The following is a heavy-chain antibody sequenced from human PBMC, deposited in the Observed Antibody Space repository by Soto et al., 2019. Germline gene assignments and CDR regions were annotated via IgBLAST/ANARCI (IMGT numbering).Heavy chain of an antibody. CDR1: VASITTYGYY. CDR2: IHSSGAT. V-gene: IGHV4-31*03. D-gene: IGHD1-26*01. CDR3: AARGSFFDL. Sequence: SETLSLPCTFSVASITTYGYYWSWIRQNPGKGLEWIGYIHSSGATSYNPSLKSRVTISSDMSKKQSSLKLTSVTAADTAIYYCAARGSFFDLWGQGALVTVSS. J-gene: IGHJ5*02.